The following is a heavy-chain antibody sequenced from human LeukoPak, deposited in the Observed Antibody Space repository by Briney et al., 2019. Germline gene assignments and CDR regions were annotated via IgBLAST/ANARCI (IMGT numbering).Heavy chain of an antibody. CDR2: VHHSGTT. J-gene: IGHJ4*02. CDR3: ASQAYSSGRLVDN. V-gene: IGHV4-4*02. Sequence: SGTLSLTCAVSGGSVSSRNWWTWVRQSPGKGLEWIGEVHHSGTTNYNPSPQSRVTMSVDKSKNQFSLKLSSVTAADTAVYYCASQAYSSGRLVDNWGRGTLVTVSS. D-gene: IGHD6-19*01. CDR1: GGSVSSRNW.